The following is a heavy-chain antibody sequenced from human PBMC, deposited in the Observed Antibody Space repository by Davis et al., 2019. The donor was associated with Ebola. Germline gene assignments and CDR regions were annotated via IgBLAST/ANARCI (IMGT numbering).Heavy chain of an antibody. J-gene: IGHJ6*02. Sequence: GSLRLSCAVSGGSFNIYYWNWIRQAPGKGLEWIGEINHSGSTTYNPSLKSRVTISVDTSKMQFSLRLSSVTAADTAVYYCARGQWQRVPPLSFQYGMDVWGRGTTVTVSS. V-gene: IGHV4-34*01. CDR1: GGSFNIYY. CDR2: INHSGST. D-gene: IGHD5-12*01. CDR3: ARGQWQRVPPLSFQYGMDV.